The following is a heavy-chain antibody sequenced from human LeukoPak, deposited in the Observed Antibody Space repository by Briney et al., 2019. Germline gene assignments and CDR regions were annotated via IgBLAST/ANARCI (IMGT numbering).Heavy chain of an antibody. J-gene: IGHJ4*02. V-gene: IGHV3-48*03. CDR1: GFTFSSYE. Sequence: GGSLRLSCAASGFTFSSYEMNWVRQAPGKGLEWVSDISSSGDTIDYADSVKGRCSISRDNAKNSLYLHMNSLRAEDTAVYYCAKAGPGFGFDYWGQGTLVTVSS. D-gene: IGHD3-10*01. CDR3: AKAGPGFGFDY. CDR2: ISSSGDTI.